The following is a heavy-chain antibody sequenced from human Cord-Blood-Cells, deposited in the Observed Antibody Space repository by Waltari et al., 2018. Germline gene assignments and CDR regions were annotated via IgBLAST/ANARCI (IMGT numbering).Heavy chain of an antibody. CDR2: IIPIFGTA. CDR3: ATRRAYSGSYQNPVGDY. Sequence: YAISWVRQAPGQGLEWMGGIIPIFGTANYAQKFQGRVTITADESTSTAYMELSSLRSEDTAVYYCATRRAYSGSYQNPVGDYWGQGTLVTVSS. J-gene: IGHJ4*02. CDR1: YA. D-gene: IGHD1-26*01. V-gene: IGHV1-69*01.